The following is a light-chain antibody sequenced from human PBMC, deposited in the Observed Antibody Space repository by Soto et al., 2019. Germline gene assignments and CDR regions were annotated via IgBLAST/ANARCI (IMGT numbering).Light chain of an antibody. CDR1: SSDVGGYNY. CDR3: SSYADSNSYV. CDR2: EVT. V-gene: IGLV2-8*01. J-gene: IGLJ1*01. Sequence: QSVLTQPASVSGSPGQSIAISCTGSSSDVGGYNYVYWYQQHPGKAPKLMIYEVTKRPSGVPDRFSGSKSGNTASLTVSGLQAEDEADYCCSSYADSNSYVFGTGTKVTVL.